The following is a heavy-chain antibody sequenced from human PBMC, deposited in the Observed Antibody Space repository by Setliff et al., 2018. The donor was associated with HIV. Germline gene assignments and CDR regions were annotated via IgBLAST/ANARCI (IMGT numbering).Heavy chain of an antibody. J-gene: IGHJ3*02. CDR1: GGAISSSSYY. D-gene: IGHD4-17*01. Sequence: SETLSLTCTVSGGAISSSSYYWSWIRQPAGKGLEWTGQIYTSGSTKYNPSLKSRVTISLDTSKNQFSLKLTSVTAADTAVYYCARGGMTTVLGDTFDIWGQGTMVTVSS. V-gene: IGHV4-61*09. CDR3: ARGGMTTVLGDTFDI. CDR2: IYTSGST.